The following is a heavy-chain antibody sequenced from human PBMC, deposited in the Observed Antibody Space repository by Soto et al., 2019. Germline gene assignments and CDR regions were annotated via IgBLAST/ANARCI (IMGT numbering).Heavy chain of an antibody. V-gene: IGHV3-33*01. J-gene: IGHJ5*02. CDR3: ARERLRHSFDP. CDR1: GFTFNNYA. D-gene: IGHD3-9*01. Sequence: QVQVVESGGGVVQPGRSLRLYYAASGFTFNNYAMHWVRQPPGQGLEWVAVVWSDGNNKYYADSVKGRFTISRDNSKNILYLQMNSLRVEDTAVYYCARERLRHSFDPWGQGTPVTVSS. CDR2: VWSDGNNK.